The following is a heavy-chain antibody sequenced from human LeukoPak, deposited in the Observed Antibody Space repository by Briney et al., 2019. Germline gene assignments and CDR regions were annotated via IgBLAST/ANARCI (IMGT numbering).Heavy chain of an antibody. V-gene: IGHV3-7*01. Sequence: GGSLRLSCAASGITFSSLWMSWFRQAPGKGLEWVADIKHDASEEHYVASVKGRSTISRDNAKLYLQMNSLRVEDTAVYYCAGGQGWHFDLWGLGTLITVSS. J-gene: IGHJ2*01. CDR3: AGGQGWHFDL. CDR1: GITFSSLW. D-gene: IGHD2-15*01. CDR2: IKHDASEE.